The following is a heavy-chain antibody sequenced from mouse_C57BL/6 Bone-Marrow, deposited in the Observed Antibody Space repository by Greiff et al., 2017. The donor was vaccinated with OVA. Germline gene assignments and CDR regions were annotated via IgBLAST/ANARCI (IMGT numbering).Heavy chain of an antibody. CDR1: GYTFTSYG. CDR2: IYPRSGNT. CDR3: SSWFRSWLPYCAMDY. Sequence: QVQLKESGAELARPGASVKLSCKASGYTFTSYGISWVKQRTGQGLEWIGEIYPRSGNTYYNEKFKGKATLTADKSSSTAYMELRSLTSDDSAVYFCSSWFRSWLPYCAMDYWGPGTSVTVSS. J-gene: IGHJ4*01. V-gene: IGHV1-81*01. D-gene: IGHD2-2*01.